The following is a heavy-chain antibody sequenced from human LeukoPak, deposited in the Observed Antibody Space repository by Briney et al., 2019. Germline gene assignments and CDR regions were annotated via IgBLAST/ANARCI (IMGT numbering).Heavy chain of an antibody. D-gene: IGHD3-22*01. CDR3: ARANLYDSSGHYDAFDI. J-gene: IGHJ3*02. CDR2: IYYSGST. Sequence: SQTLSLTCTVSGGSISSGDYYWSWIRQPPGKGLEWIGYIYYSGSTYYNPSLKSRVTISVDTSKNQFSLKLSSVTAADTAVYYCARANLYDSSGHYDAFDIWGQGTMVTVSS. CDR1: GGSISSGDYY. V-gene: IGHV4-30-4*01.